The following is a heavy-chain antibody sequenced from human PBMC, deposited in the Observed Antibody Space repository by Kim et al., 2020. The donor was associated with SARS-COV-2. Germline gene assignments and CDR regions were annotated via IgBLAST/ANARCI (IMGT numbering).Heavy chain of an antibody. J-gene: IGHJ6*02. Sequence: GGSLRLSCSASGFTFSSYAMHWVRQAPGKGLEYVSAISSNGGSTYYADSVKGSFTISRDNSKNTLYLQMSSLRAEDTAVYYCATKETVVVPAANTGRGGMVVWGQGTTVTVPS. D-gene: IGHD2-2*01. CDR3: ATKETVVVPAANTGRGGMVV. CDR1: GFTFSSYA. V-gene: IGHV3-64D*06. CDR2: ISSNGGST.